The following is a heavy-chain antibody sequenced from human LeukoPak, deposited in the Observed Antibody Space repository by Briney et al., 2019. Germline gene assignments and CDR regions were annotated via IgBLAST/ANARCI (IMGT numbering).Heavy chain of an antibody. CDR3: ARGPVLEWLSN. Sequence: GASVKVSCKASGCTFTSYDINWVRQATGQGLEWMGWMNPNSGNTGYAQKFQGRVTITRNTSISTAYMELSSLRSEDTAVYYCARGPVLEWLSNWGQGTLVTVSS. D-gene: IGHD3-3*01. V-gene: IGHV1-8*03. J-gene: IGHJ4*02. CDR2: MNPNSGNT. CDR1: GCTFTSYD.